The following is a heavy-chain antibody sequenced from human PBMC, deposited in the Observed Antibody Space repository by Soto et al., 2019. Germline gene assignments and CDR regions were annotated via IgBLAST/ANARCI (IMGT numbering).Heavy chain of an antibody. CDR1: GGSIRSGGYY. CDR2: IYYSGTT. CDR3: ARGLYSSSPFDS. Sequence: PSETLSLTCTVSGGSIRSGGYYWSWIRQHPGKGLEWIGYIYYSGTTYYNPSLKGRVTISLDTSKNQFSLKLSSVTAAHTAVFYCARGLYSSSPFDSWGQGTLVTVS. V-gene: IGHV4-31*03. D-gene: IGHD6-6*01. J-gene: IGHJ4*02.